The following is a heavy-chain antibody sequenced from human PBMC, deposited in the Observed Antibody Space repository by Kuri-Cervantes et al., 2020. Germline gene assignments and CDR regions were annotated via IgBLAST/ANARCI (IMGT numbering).Heavy chain of an antibody. CDR1: GGSISSYY. CDR3: GLAAAEVKDAFDI. CDR2: IYTSGST. V-gene: IGHV4-4*07. J-gene: IGHJ3*02. Sequence: SETLSLTCTVSGGSISSYYWSWIRQPAGKGLEWIGRIYTSGSTNYNPSLKSRVTISVDTSKNQFSLKLSSVTAADTAVYYCGLAAAEVKDAFDIWGQGTMVTVSS. D-gene: IGHD6-13*01.